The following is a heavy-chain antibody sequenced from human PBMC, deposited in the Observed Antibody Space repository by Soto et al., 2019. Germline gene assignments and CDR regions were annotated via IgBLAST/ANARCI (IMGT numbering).Heavy chain of an antibody. J-gene: IGHJ4*02. CDR2: IIPILGIA. CDR3: ASGGGVNDY. V-gene: IGHV1-69*02. D-gene: IGHD3-16*01. Sequence: QVQLVQSGAEVKKPGSSVKVSCKASGGTFSSYTISWVRQAPGQGLEWMGRIIPILGIANYAQKFQGRVTMTADKSTRTADMELSSLRSEDTAVYYCASGGGVNDYWGQGTLVTVSS. CDR1: GGTFSSYT.